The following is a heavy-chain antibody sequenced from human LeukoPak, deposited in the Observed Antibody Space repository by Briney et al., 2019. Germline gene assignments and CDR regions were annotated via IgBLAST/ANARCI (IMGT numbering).Heavy chain of an antibody. CDR1: GGTLSSYA. V-gene: IGHV1-69*05. CDR2: IIPIFGTA. CDR3: ARGALIAARPEALDY. Sequence: ASVKVSCKASGGTLSSYAISWVRQAPGQGLEWMGGIIPIFGTANYAQKFQGRVTITTDESTSTAYMELSSLRSEDTAVYYCARGALIAARPEALDYWGQGTLVTVSS. D-gene: IGHD6-6*01. J-gene: IGHJ4*02.